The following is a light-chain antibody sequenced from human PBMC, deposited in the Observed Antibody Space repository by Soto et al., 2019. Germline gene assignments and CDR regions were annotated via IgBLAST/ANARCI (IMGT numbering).Light chain of an antibody. CDR2: EVS. V-gene: IGLV2-14*01. Sequence: QSVLTQPASVSGSPGQSITISCTGTSSDVGGYNYVSWYQQHPGKAPKLMIYEVSNRPSGVSNRFSGSKTGNTASLTISGRQAEDEADYYWSSYTSSSTVVFGGGAKLTVL. CDR3: SSYTSSSTVV. CDR1: SSDVGGYNY. J-gene: IGLJ2*01.